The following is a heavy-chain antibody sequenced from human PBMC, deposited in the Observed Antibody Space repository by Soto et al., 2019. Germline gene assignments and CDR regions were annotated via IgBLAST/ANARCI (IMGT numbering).Heavy chain of an antibody. J-gene: IGHJ4*02. CDR3: ARHAAAAGLDY. D-gene: IGHD6-13*01. V-gene: IGHV4-59*08. CDR1: DGSISSYY. CDR2: IYYSGST. Sequence: SETLSLTCTVPDGSISSYYWSWIRQPPGKGLEWIGYIYYSGSTNYNPSLKSRVTISVDTSKNQFSLKLGSVTAADTAVYYCARHAAAAGLDYWGQGTLVTVSS.